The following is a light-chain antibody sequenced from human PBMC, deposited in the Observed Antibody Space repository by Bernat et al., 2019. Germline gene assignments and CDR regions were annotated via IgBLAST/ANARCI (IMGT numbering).Light chain of an antibody. V-gene: IGKV1-9*01. CDR2: AAS. J-gene: IGKJ5*01. Sequence: DIQLTQSPSFLSASVGDRVTITCRASEAIANYLAWYQQKAGRAPNLLVYAASSLQSGASSSFSGSGSGTEFTLTISSLQPEEFATYYCQQLSSPFTFGQGTRLEIK. CDR3: QQLSSPFT. CDR1: EAIANY.